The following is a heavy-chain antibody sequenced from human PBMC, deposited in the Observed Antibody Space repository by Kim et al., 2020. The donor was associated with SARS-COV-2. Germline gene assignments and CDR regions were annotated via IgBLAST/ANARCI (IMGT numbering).Heavy chain of an antibody. J-gene: IGHJ4*02. CDR3: ARGNGWYAY. CDR2: IYYSGGT. D-gene: IGHD6-19*01. Sequence: SETLSLTCTVSDGSMSRNYWTWIRQPPGKGLEWIGYIYYSGGTNYNPSLNSRVTISIDTSKNHFSLKLTSVTAADTAVYYCARGNGWYAYWGQGIQVTVSS. CDR1: DGSMSRNY. V-gene: IGHV4-59*01.